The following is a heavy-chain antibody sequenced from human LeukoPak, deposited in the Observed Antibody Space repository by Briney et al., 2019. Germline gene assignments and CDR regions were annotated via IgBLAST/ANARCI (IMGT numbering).Heavy chain of an antibody. CDR2: IYHSGST. CDR3: ARQSSGYFFYFDY. Sequence: PSETLSLTCTVSGYSISSGYYWGWIRQPPGKGLEWIGSIYHSGSTYYNPSLKSRVTISVDTSKNQFSLKLSSVTAADTAMYYCARQSSGYFFYFDYWGQGTLVTVSS. J-gene: IGHJ4*02. CDR1: GYSISSGYY. V-gene: IGHV4-38-2*02. D-gene: IGHD3-22*01.